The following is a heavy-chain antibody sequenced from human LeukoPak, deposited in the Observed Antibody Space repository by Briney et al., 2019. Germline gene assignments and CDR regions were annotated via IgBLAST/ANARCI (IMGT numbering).Heavy chain of an antibody. J-gene: IGHJ3*02. CDR3: ARGRYYDSGGYDEAIDI. CDR1: DYTFSIYW. V-gene: IGHV1-18*01. D-gene: IGHD3-22*01. Sequence: GASVKVSCKASDYTFSIYWISWVRQAPGQGLEWMGWISGYNGNTKYAQNLQGRVPMTTDTSTTTAYMELGSLRSDDTAVYYCARGRYYDSGGYDEAIDIWGQGTAVTVSS. CDR2: ISGYNGNT.